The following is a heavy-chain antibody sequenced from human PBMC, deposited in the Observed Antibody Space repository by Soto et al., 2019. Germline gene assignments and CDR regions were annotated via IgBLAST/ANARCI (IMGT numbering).Heavy chain of an antibody. CDR3: ARESSGILTGFPHL. D-gene: IGHD3-9*01. CDR1: GYKFTTYG. V-gene: IGHV1-18*01. J-gene: IGHJ5*02. Sequence: ASVKVSCKASGYKFTTYGISWVRQAPGQGLQWMGWIRPYNGNTKYNESFQGRVTMTTDTPTSTAYMELRSLRSDDTAVYYCARESSGILTGFPHLWGHGTQVTVSS. CDR2: IRPYNGNT.